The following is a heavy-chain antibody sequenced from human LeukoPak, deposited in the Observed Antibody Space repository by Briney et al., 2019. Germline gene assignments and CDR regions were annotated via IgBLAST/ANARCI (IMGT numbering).Heavy chain of an antibody. V-gene: IGHV3-23*01. Sequence: PGGSLRLSCAASGFTFSDYAMTWVRQAPGKGLEWVASITGSGGSTYYADSVKGRFSLSRDNSKNTLFLQLNSLRTDDTAIYYCASRYRSGGSCYNRYYFEDWGQGTLVTVSS. J-gene: IGHJ4*02. CDR3: ASRYRSGGSCYNRYYFED. CDR2: ITGSGGST. D-gene: IGHD2-15*01. CDR1: GFTFSDYA.